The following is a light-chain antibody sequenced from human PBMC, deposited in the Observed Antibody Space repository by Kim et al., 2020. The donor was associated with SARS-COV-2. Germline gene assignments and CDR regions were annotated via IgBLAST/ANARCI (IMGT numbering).Light chain of an antibody. CDR1: SSDVGGYNY. V-gene: IGLV2-8*01. J-gene: IGLJ2*01. Sequence: QSALTQPPSASGSPGQSVTISCTGTSSDVGGYNYVSWYQQHPGKAPKLMICEVNKRPSGVPDRFSGSKSGNTASLTVSGLQADDEADYYCSSYAGSNNYVVFGGGTKVTVL. CDR3: SSYAGSNNYVV. CDR2: EVN.